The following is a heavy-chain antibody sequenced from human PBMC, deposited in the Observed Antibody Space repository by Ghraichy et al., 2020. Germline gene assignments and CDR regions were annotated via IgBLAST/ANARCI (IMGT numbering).Heavy chain of an antibody. CDR1: GFTFSSHW. V-gene: IGHV3-74*01. J-gene: IGHJ4*02. CDR2: INSDGSTT. D-gene: IGHD3-16*01. Sequence: GGSLRLSCAASGFTFSSHWMYWARQAPGKGLVWVSRINSDGSTTGYADSVTGRFTISRDNAKNTLYLQMNSLRGEDTAVYYCARGGSAAYYRTLDYWGQGTLVTVSS. CDR3: ARGGSAAYYRTLDY.